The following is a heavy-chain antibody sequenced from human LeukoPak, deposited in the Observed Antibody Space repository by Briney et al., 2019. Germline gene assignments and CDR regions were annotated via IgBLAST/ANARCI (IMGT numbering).Heavy chain of an antibody. D-gene: IGHD6-19*01. CDR1: GFTFSSYS. Sequence: GGSLRLSCAASGFTFSSYSMNWVRKAPGKGLEWVSSISSSSSYIYYADSVKGRFTISRDNAKNSLYLQMNSLRAEDTAVYYCARDSSGWFLGGGDYFDYWGQGTLVTVSS. CDR3: ARDSSGWFLGGGDYFDY. V-gene: IGHV3-21*01. CDR2: ISSSSSYI. J-gene: IGHJ4*02.